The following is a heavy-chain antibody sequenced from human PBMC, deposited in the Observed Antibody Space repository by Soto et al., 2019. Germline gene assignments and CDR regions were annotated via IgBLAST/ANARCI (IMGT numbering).Heavy chain of an antibody. J-gene: IGHJ4*02. CDR1: GFSLTTSGVG. Sequence: SGPSCEPTQTLTLTCTFSGFSLTTSGVGVGWIRQPPGKALEWLALIYWDDDKRYSPSLKSRLTITKDTSKNQVVLTMTNMDAVDTATYYCAHRRDSSVYFDHWGQGTRVTVSS. V-gene: IGHV2-5*02. CDR3: AHRRDSSVYFDH. D-gene: IGHD3-22*01. CDR2: IYWDDDK.